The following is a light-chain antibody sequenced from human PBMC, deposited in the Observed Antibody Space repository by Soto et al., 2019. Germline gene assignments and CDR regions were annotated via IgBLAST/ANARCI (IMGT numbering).Light chain of an antibody. J-gene: IGKJ5*01. CDR3: QQYKNWPPIT. Sequence: EIVMTQSPATLSVSPGERATLSCRASQSVSSNLAWYQQKPGQAPRLLIYGASTRATGIPARFSGSGSGTAFTLTISSLQSEDFAVYYCQQYKNWPPITFGQGTRLEI. V-gene: IGKV3-15*01. CDR1: QSVSSN. CDR2: GAS.